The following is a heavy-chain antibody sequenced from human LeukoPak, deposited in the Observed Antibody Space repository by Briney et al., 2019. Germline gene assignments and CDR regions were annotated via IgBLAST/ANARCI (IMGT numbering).Heavy chain of an antibody. CDR3: ARDRGYSGYGYFDY. D-gene: IGHD5-12*01. V-gene: IGHV3-33*01. J-gene: IGHJ4*02. CDR2: IWYDGSNK. Sequence: GRSLRLSCAASGFTFSSYGMHWVRQAPGKGLEWMAVIWYDGSNKYYADSVKGRFTISRDNSKNTLYLQMNSLRAGDTAVYYCARDRGYSGYGYFDYWGQGTLVTVSS. CDR1: GFTFSSYG.